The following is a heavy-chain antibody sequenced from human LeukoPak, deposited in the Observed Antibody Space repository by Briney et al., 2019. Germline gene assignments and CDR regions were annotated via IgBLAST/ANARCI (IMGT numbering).Heavy chain of an antibody. CDR2: ISAYNGNT. D-gene: IGHD4-23*01. CDR1: GYTFTSYA. J-gene: IGHJ3*02. V-gene: IGHV1-18*01. CDR3: ARDNSDAFDI. Sequence: ASVKVSCKASGYTFTSYAMNWVRQVPGQGLEWMGWISAYNGNTNYAQKLQGRVTMTTDTSTSTAYMELRSLRSDDTAVYYCARDNSDAFDIWGQGTMVTVSS.